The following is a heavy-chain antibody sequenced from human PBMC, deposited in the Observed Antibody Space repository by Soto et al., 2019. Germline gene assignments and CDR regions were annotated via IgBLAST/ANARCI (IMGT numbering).Heavy chain of an antibody. CDR2: ISYDGSNK. Sequence: GGSLRLSCAASGFTFSSYGMHWVRQAPGKGLEWVAVISYDGSNKYYADSVKGRFTISRDNSKNTLYLQMNSLRAEDTAVYYCAKDSEAFGYTVTTYYYYYYYMDVWGKGTTVTVSS. J-gene: IGHJ6*03. V-gene: IGHV3-30*18. CDR1: GFTFSSYG. D-gene: IGHD4-17*01. CDR3: AKDSEAFGYTVTTYYYYYYYMDV.